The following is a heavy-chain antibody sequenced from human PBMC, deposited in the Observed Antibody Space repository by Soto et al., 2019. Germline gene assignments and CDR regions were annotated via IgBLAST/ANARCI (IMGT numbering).Heavy chain of an antibody. CDR3: ARSYHSGTYGWFDP. Sequence: QIHLVQSGAEVRKPGSSVQVSCKASGGGFSSYAVNWVRQAPGQGLEWMGGVIPLFDTRSYAQKFQGSLTITADESTTTAYMELNSLPSDDTAIYYCARSYHSGTYGWFDPWGQGTLVTVSS. CDR2: VIPLFDTR. D-gene: IGHD3-10*01. CDR1: GGGFSSYA. V-gene: IGHV1-69*01. J-gene: IGHJ5*02.